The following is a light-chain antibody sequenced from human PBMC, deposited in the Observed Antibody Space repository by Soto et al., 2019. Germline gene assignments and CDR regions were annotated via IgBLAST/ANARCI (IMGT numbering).Light chain of an antibody. Sequence: QSVLTQPPSASGTPGQRVTISCSGSSSNIGSNYVYWYQQIPGTAPKLLISRNNQRPSGVPDRSSGSKSGTSASLAISGLRSEDEAHYYCAAWDDSLSGAVFGGGTKLTVL. J-gene: IGLJ2*01. V-gene: IGLV1-47*01. CDR1: SSNIGSNY. CDR2: RNN. CDR3: AAWDDSLSGAV.